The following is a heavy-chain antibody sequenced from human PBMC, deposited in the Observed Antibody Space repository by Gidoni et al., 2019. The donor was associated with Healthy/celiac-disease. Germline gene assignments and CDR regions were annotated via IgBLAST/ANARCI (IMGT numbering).Heavy chain of an antibody. CDR2: IYTSGST. Sequence: QVQLQESGPGLVKPSQTLSLTCTVSGGSISSGSYYWSWIRQPAGKGLEWIGRIYTSGSTNHNPSLKSRVTISVDTSKNQFSLKLSSVTAADTAVYYCAGETGYYYYYMDVWGKGTTVTVSS. V-gene: IGHV4-61*02. CDR1: GGSISSGSYY. J-gene: IGHJ6*03. CDR3: AGETGYYYYYMDV.